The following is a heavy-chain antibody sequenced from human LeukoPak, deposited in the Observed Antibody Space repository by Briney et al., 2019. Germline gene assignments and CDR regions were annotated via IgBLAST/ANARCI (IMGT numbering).Heavy chain of an antibody. J-gene: IGHJ4*02. V-gene: IGHV3-7*01. CDR3: AGARGAHLFDY. D-gene: IGHD3-10*01. CDR1: GFTFSSYW. CDR2: IKLDGSEK. Sequence: GSLRLSCAASGFTFSSYWMSWVRQAPGKGLEWVANIKLDGSEKYYVDSVKGRFTISRDNAMNSLYLQMNILRAEDTAVYYCAGARGAHLFDYWGQGTLVTV.